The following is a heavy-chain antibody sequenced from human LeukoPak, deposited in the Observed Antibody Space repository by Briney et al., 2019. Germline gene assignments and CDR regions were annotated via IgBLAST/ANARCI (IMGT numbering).Heavy chain of an antibody. V-gene: IGHV5-51*01. J-gene: IGHJ4*02. CDR1: GYSFTSYW. CDR3: ARLFPRDFWSGYLDY. CDR2: IYPGDSDT. Sequence: GESLKISCKGSGYSFTSYWIGWVRQMPGKGLEWMGIIYPGDSDTRYSPSFQGQVTISADKSISTAYLQWSSLKASDTAMYYCARLFPRDFWSGYLDYWGQGTLVTVSS. D-gene: IGHD3-3*01.